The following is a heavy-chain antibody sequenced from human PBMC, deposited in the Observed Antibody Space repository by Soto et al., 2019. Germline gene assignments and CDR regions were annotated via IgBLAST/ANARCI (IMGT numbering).Heavy chain of an antibody. Sequence: EVQLVESGGGLVQPGGSLRLSCEASGFTFSSRWMTWVRQGPGKGLEWVANIKQDENGKDYVDSVKGRFTISRDNAKNSLYLQMDSLRAEDTAVYYCAAHGGPAAAGLGLEFWGQGTLVTVSS. J-gene: IGHJ4*02. CDR2: IKQDENGK. D-gene: IGHD6-13*01. CDR3: AAHGGPAAAGLGLEF. V-gene: IGHV3-7*02. CDR1: GFTFSSRW.